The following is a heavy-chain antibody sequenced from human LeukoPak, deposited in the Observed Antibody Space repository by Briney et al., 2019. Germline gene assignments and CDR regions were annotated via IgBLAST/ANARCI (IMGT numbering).Heavy chain of an antibody. CDR2: ISYSGST. D-gene: IGHD6-19*01. Sequence: PSETLSLTCTVSGGSISSYYWSWIRQPPGKGLEWIGYISYSGSTNYNPSLKSRVTISLDTSKNQFSLNLSSVTAADTAVYYCARRESSGFFDYWGQGTLVTVSS. CDR3: ARRESSGFFDY. J-gene: IGHJ4*02. CDR1: GGSISSYY. V-gene: IGHV4-59*08.